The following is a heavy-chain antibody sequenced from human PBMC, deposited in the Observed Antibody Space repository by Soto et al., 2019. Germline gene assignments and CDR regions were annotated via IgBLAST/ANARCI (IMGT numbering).Heavy chain of an antibody. V-gene: IGHV3-30*18. Sequence: PGGSLRLSCAASGFTFSSYGMHWVRQAPGKGLEWVAVISYDGSNKYYADSVKGRFTISRDNSKNTLYLQMNSLRAEDTAVYYCAKDKDIPAFDIWGQGTMVTVSS. CDR2: ISYDGSNK. CDR3: AKDKDIPAFDI. J-gene: IGHJ3*02. CDR1: GFTFSSYG.